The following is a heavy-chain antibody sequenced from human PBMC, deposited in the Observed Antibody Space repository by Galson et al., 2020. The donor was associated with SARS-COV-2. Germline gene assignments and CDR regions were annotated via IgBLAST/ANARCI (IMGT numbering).Heavy chain of an antibody. CDR1: GYSISSGYY. CDR2: FYKSGNT. V-gene: IGHV4-38-2*01. J-gene: IGHJ4*02. D-gene: IGHD3-3*01. CDR3: ARVGATIFGPAIDF. Sequence: SETLSLTCAVSGYSISSGYYWGWIRQPPGMGLEWIGSFYKSGNTYYNPSVNSRVTISVDMSKNEFFLNLRSVTASDTAVYYCARVGATIFGPAIDFWGPGSLVTVSS.